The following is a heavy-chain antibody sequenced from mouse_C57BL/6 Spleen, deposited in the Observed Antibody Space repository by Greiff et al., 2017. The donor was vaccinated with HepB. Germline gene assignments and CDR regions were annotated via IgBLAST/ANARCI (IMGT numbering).Heavy chain of an antibody. V-gene: IGHV5-4*01. Sequence: EVQLVESGGGLVKPGGSLKLSCAASGFTFSSYAMSWVRQTPEKRLEWVATISDGGSYTYYPDNVKGRSAISRDNAKNNLYLQMSHLKSEDTAVYCCAKEGYYGSSYVACWGQGTPVTVSA. CDR1: GFTFSSYA. CDR3: AKEGYYGSSYVAC. J-gene: IGHJ3*01. CDR2: ISDGGSYT. D-gene: IGHD1-1*01.